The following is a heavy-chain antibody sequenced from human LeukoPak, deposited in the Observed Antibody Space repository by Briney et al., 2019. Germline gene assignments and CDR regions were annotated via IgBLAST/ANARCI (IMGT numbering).Heavy chain of an antibody. Sequence: SETLSLTCTVSGGSISSYYWSWIRQTPGKGLEWIGYIYYSGSTNYNPSLKSRVTISVDTSKNQFSLKLSSVTAADTAVYYCARGNGSRKSCDYWGQGTLVTVSS. CDR3: ARGNGSRKSCDY. D-gene: IGHD1-26*01. CDR2: IYYSGST. J-gene: IGHJ4*02. CDR1: GGSISSYY. V-gene: IGHV4-59*01.